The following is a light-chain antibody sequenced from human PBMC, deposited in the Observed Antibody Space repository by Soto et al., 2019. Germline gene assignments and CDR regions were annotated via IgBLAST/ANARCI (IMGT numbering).Light chain of an antibody. Sequence: SYELTQQPSVSVSPGQTATITCSGDKLGDKYVCWYQQKPGQSPVVVMYQDTKRPSGIPERFSGSNSGNTATLTISGTQAMDVADYYCQAWDSSIAVFGTGTKVTVL. CDR1: KLGDKY. CDR3: QAWDSSIAV. J-gene: IGLJ1*01. V-gene: IGLV3-1*01. CDR2: QDT.